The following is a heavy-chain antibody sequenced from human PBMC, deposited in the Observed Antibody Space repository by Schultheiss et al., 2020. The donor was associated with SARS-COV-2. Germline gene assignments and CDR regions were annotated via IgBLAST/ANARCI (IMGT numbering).Heavy chain of an antibody. CDR2: IYYSGST. CDR1: GGSFSGYY. D-gene: IGHD7-27*01. Sequence: SETLSLTCAVYGGSFSGYYWSWIRQPPGKGLEWIGYIYYSGSTYYNPSLKSRVTISVDTSKNQFSLKLSSVTAADTAVYYCARAYWGLPLDSWGQGTLVTVSS. CDR3: ARAYWGLPLDS. V-gene: IGHV4-34*01. J-gene: IGHJ4*02.